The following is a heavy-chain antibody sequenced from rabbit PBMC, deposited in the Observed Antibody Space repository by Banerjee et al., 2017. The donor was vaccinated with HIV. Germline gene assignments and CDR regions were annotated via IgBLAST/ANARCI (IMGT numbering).Heavy chain of an antibody. CDR2: IYGASSGNT. CDR3: ARWSNSYSIFNF. V-gene: IGHV1S45*01. J-gene: IGHJ4*01. Sequence: QEQLEESGGDLVKPEGSLTLTCTASGFSFSSSYWICWVRQAPGKGLEWIACIYGASSGNTYYASWAKGRFTISKTSSTTVTLQMTSLTAADTATYFCARWSNSYSIFNFWGPGTLVTVS. D-gene: IGHD6-1*01. CDR1: GFSFSSSYW.